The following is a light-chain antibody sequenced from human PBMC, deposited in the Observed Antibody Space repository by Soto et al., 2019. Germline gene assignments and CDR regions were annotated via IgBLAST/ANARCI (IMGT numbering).Light chain of an antibody. Sequence: EIVMTQSPATLSVSPGERATLSCRASQSVNIYLAWYQQKPGQAPRLLIFGASYRATGIPARFSGSGSGTESNLTISSLQSEDFAVYFCQQYDDWLRLTFGGGTKVDIK. J-gene: IGKJ4*01. V-gene: IGKV3D-15*01. CDR2: GAS. CDR3: QQYDDWLRLT. CDR1: QSVNIY.